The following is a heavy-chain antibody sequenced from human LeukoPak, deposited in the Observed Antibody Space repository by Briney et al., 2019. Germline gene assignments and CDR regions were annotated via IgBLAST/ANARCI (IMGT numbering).Heavy chain of an antibody. V-gene: IGHV3-21*01. CDR1: GFTFSSYS. CDR3: ARVDEWLSAFDY. CDR2: ISSSSSYI. D-gene: IGHD3-3*01. J-gene: IGHJ4*02. Sequence: GGSLRLSCAASGFTFSSYSMNWVRQAPGKGLEWVSSISSSSSYIYYADSVKGRFTISRDNAKNSLYLQMNSLRAEDTAVHYCARVDEWLSAFDYWGQGTLVTVSS.